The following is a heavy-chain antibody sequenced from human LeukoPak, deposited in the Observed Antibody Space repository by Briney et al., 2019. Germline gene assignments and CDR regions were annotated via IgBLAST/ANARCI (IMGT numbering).Heavy chain of an antibody. CDR1: GFTFSSYS. J-gene: IGHJ4*02. V-gene: IGHV3-21*01. D-gene: IGHD3-16*01. Sequence: GGSLRLSCAASGFTFSSYSMNWVRQAPGKGLEWVSSISSTSSYIYFADSVKGRFTISRDNAKNSLYLQMNSLRAEDTAVYYCARAKGGIGHYFDYWGQGTLVTVSS. CDR2: ISSTSSYI. CDR3: ARAKGGIGHYFDY.